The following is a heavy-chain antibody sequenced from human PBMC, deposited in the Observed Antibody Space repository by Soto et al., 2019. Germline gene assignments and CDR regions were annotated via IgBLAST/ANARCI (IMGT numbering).Heavy chain of an antibody. Sequence: QVQLVQSGAEVKKPGASVKVSCKASGYTFTSYDINGVRQATGQGLEWMGWMNPNSGNPGYSQKIQGRVPITRNTSISTAYMELRSLRSEGPAVYYCARAVVVAATDFDYWGQGTLVTVSS. CDR3: ARAVVVAATDFDY. J-gene: IGHJ4*02. CDR2: MNPNSGNP. V-gene: IGHV1-8*01. CDR1: GYTFTSYD. D-gene: IGHD2-15*01.